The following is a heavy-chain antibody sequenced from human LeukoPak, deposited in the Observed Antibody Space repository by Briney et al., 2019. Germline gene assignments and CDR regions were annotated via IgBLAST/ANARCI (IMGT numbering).Heavy chain of an antibody. CDR1: GKASCSEG. V-gene: IGHV3-33*01. CDR3: ARGHSSTSPMDY. J-gene: IGHJ4*02. D-gene: IGHD2-2*01. Sequence: GGSLRLLNAQTGKASCSEGMYISLQAPGEGLEWVAVIWYDGSNKYYADSVKGRFTISRDNSKNTLYLQMNSLRAEDTAVYYCARGHSSTSPMDYWGQGTLVTVSS. CDR2: IWYDGSNK.